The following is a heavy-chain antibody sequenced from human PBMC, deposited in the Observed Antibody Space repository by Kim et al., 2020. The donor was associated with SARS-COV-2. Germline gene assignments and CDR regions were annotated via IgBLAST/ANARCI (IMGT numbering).Heavy chain of an antibody. V-gene: IGHV3-30*04. CDR3: VRSAVTSVTTSWFDY. CDR2: ISNDGSRV. J-gene: IGHJ4*01. CDR1: GFTFNDYS. Sequence: GGSLRLSCAASGFTFNDYSMHWVRQAPGKGLEWVAAISNDGSRVFYVDSVRGRFTISRDNSKNTLLLQMNSLRADDTALYYCVRSAVTSVTTSWFDYWG. D-gene: IGHD4-17*01.